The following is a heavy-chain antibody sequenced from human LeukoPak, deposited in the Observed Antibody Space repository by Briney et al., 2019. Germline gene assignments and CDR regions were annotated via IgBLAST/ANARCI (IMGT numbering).Heavy chain of an antibody. CDR1: GGSFSGYY. CDR2: INHSGST. CDR3: ARPPHHYYGSESYYNQDY. J-gene: IGHJ4*02. D-gene: IGHD3-10*01. Sequence: SETLSLTCAVYGGSFSGYYWSWIRQPPGKGLEWIGEINHSGSTNYNPSLKSRVTISVDTSKNQFSLKLSSVPAADTAVYYCARPPHHYYGSESYYNQDYWGQGTLVTVSS. V-gene: IGHV4-34*01.